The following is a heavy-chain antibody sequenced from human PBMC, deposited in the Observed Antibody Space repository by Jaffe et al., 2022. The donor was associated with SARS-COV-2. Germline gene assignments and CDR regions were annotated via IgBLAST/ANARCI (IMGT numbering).Heavy chain of an antibody. CDR3: ARKGLVMLSFYAFDI. V-gene: IGHV3-23*01. CDR2: ISGSADTT. Sequence: EVQLLESGGGLVQPGGSLRLSCAASGFTFSSYAMTWVRQAPGKGLEWVSAISGSADTTYYPDSVKGRFTISRDNSKKTLYLQMNSLRAEDTAVYFCARKGLVMLSFYAFDIWGQGTMVTVSS. D-gene: IGHD2-8*01. J-gene: IGHJ3*02. CDR1: GFTFSSYA.